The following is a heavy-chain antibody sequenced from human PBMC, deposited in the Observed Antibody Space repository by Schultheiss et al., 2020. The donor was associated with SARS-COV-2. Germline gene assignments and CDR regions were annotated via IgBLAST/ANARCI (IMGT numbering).Heavy chain of an antibody. J-gene: IGHJ6*03. D-gene: IGHD3-10*01. V-gene: IGHV3-7*01. Sequence: GGSLRLSCAASGFTFSSYWMSWVRQAPGKGLEWVANIKQDGSEKYYVDSVKGRFTISRDNAKNSLYLQMNSLRAEDTAVYYCARDTYGWFHYYYYYMDVWGRGTTVTVSS. CDR2: IKQDGSEK. CDR3: ARDTYGWFHYYYYYMDV. CDR1: GFTFSSYW.